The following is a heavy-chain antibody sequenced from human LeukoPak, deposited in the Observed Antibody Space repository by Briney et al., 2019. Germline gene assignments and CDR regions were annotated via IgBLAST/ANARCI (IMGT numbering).Heavy chain of an antibody. CDR1: GGTFSSYA. Sequence: GASVKVSCKASGGTFSSYAISWVRQAPGQGLEWMGGIIPIFGTANYAQKFQGRVTITADESTSTAYMELSSLRSEDTAVYYCASSCSSTSCYRTPMNYYYYMDVWGKGTTVTISS. CDR2: IIPIFGTA. V-gene: IGHV1-69*13. J-gene: IGHJ6*03. D-gene: IGHD2-2*01. CDR3: ASSCSSTSCYRTPMNYYYYMDV.